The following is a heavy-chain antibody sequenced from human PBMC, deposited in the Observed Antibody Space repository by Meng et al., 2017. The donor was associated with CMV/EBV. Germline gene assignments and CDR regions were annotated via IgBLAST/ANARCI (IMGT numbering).Heavy chain of an antibody. Sequence: SVKVSCKASGFTFTSSAVQWVRKARGQRLEWIGWIVVGSGNTNYAQKFQERVAITRDMSTSTAYMELSSLRSEDTAVYYCAAGPSGGDYLVDVWGQGTTVTVSS. CDR2: IVVGSGNT. CDR3: AAGPSGGDYLVDV. CDR1: GFTFTSSA. V-gene: IGHV1-58*01. D-gene: IGHD3-10*01. J-gene: IGHJ6*02.